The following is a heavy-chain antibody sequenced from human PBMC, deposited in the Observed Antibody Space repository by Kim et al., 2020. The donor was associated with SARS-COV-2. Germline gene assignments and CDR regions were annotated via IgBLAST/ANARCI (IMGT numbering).Heavy chain of an antibody. J-gene: IGHJ3*02. Sequence: GGSLRLSCAASGFTFSDYYMSWIRQAPGKGLEWVSYISSSSSYTNYADSVKGRFTISRDNAKNSLYLQMNSLRAEDTAVYYCARAKYYYDSSGYWADAFDIWGQGTMVTVSS. D-gene: IGHD3-22*01. CDR1: GFTFSDYY. CDR2: ISSSSSYT. V-gene: IGHV3-11*05. CDR3: ARAKYYYDSSGYWADAFDI.